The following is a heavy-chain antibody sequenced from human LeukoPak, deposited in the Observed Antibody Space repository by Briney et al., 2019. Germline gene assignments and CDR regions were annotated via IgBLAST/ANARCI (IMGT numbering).Heavy chain of an antibody. CDR2: ISSSSSYI. Sequence: GGSLRLSCAASGFTFSSYSMNWVRQAPGKGLEWVSSISSSSSYIYYADSVKGRFTISRDNAKNSLYLQMNSLRAEDMAVYYCASYSSGWKDYWGQGTLVTVSS. CDR3: ASYSSGWKDY. V-gene: IGHV3-21*01. CDR1: GFTFSSYS. J-gene: IGHJ4*02. D-gene: IGHD6-19*01.